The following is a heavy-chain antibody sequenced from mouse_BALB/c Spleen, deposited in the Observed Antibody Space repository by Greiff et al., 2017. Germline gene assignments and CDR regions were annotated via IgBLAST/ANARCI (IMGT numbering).Heavy chain of an antibody. V-gene: IGHV6-6*02. J-gene: IGHJ4*01. CDR3: TRRSNYAMDY. CDR1: GFTFSNYW. Sequence: EVKVVESGGGLVQPGGSMKLSCVASGFTFSNYWMNWVRQSPEKGLEWVAEIRLKSNNYATHYAESVKGRFTISRDDSKSSVYLQMNNLRAEDTGIYYCTRRSNYAMDYWGQGTSVTVSS. CDR2: IRLKSNNYAT.